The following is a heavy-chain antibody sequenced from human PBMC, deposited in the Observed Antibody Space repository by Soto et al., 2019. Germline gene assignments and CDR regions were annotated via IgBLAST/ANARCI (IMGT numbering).Heavy chain of an antibody. J-gene: IGHJ6*02. CDR1: GFTFSSYA. Sequence: GGSLRLSCAASGFTFSSYAMHWVRQAPGKGLEWVAVISYDGSNKYYADSVKGRFTISRDNSKNTLYLQMNSLRAEDTAVYYCARALGEWLRSVGYYGMDVWGQGTTVTVSS. CDR2: ISYDGSNK. CDR3: ARALGEWLRSVGYYGMDV. V-gene: IGHV3-30-3*01. D-gene: IGHD5-12*01.